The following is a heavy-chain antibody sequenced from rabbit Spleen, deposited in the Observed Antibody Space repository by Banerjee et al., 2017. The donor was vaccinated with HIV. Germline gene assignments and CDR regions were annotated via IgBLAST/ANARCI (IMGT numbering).Heavy chain of an antibody. J-gene: IGHJ5*01. D-gene: IGHD6-1*01. CDR3: ARLMTYGYAGFGYATLDWLDL. CDR1: GFSFSTNYY. Sequence: QSLEESGGDLVKPGASLTLSCTASGFSFSTNYYMCWVRQAPGKGLEWIACIDAGSSGSTYYASWVNGRFTISKTSSTTVTLQMTSLTAADTATYFCARLMTYGYAGFGYATLDWLDLWGPGTLVTVS. V-gene: IGHV1S40*01. CDR2: IDAGSSGST.